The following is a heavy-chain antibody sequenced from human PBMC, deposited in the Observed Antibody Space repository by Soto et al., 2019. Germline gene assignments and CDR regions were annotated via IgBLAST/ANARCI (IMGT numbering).Heavy chain of an antibody. CDR1: GFTCSSYG. D-gene: IGHD6-6*01. CDR3: AKDHGGAARPLRGYFDY. Sequence: PGVSLRLPCAASGFTCSSYGRQWVRQAPGKGLEWVSAISGSCGSTYYADSVKGRFTISRDNSKNTLYLQMHSLRAEDTAVYYCAKDHGGAARPLRGYFDYWGQGTLVTVYS. V-gene: IGHV3-23*01. J-gene: IGHJ4*02. CDR2: ISGSCGST.